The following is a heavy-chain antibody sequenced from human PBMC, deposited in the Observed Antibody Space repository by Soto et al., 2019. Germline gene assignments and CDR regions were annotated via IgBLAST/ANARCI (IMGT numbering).Heavy chain of an antibody. V-gene: IGHV6-1*01. D-gene: IGHD6-13*01. CDR1: GDSVSSNSVA. Sequence: SQTLSLTCDISGDSVSSNSVAWSWVRVSPSRGLEWLGRTYYRSKWYNDYGVSVKSRITINPDASKNQFSLQLKSVSPEDTAVYYCARDLGYFSSWSQGTLVTVSS. CDR3: ARDLGYFSS. J-gene: IGHJ5*02. CDR2: TYYRSKWYN.